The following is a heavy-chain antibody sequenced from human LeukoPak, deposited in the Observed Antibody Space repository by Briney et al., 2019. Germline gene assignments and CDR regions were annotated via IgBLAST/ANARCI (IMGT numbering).Heavy chain of an antibody. V-gene: IGHV1-46*01. CDR1: GYTLTSYY. Sequence: ASVKVSCKASGYTLTSYYMHWVRQAPGQGLDWMGIINPSGGSTSYARKFQGRVTMTRDTSTSTVYMELSSLRSDDTAVYYCARDLGMAGLYYYYGMDVWGQGTTVTVSS. J-gene: IGHJ6*02. CDR2: INPSGGST. D-gene: IGHD6-19*01. CDR3: ARDLGMAGLYYYYGMDV.